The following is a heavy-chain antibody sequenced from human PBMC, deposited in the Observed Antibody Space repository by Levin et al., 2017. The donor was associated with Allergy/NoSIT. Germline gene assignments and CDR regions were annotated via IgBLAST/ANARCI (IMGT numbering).Heavy chain of an antibody. D-gene: IGHD5-18*01. V-gene: IGHV3-23*01. CDR1: GFTFSSYA. J-gene: IGHJ4*02. Sequence: PGGSLRLSCAASGFTFSSYAMRWVRQAPGKGLEWVSAISGSGDNTYYADSVKGRFTISRDNSKNTLSLQMNSLRAEDTAVYYCASTLDTAFVIYPTVDFWGQGTLVSVSS. CDR3: ASTLDTAFVIYPTVDF. CDR2: ISGSGDNT.